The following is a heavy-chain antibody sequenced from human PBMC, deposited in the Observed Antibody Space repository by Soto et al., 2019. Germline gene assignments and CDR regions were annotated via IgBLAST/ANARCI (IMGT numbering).Heavy chain of an antibody. Sequence: QVQLVQSGAEMKEPGSSVKVSCKTSGGTFSSSAISWLRQAPGQGLEWMGGIIPLFRTPDYAQKFQGRVTIAADESTSTAYMELSSLRSEDTALYYCARDNDRLQLGGNYDSILDVWGQGTTITFSS. CDR2: IIPLFRTP. J-gene: IGHJ6*02. D-gene: IGHD1-7*01. V-gene: IGHV1-69*12. CDR1: GGTFSSSA. CDR3: ARDNDRLQLGGNYDSILDV.